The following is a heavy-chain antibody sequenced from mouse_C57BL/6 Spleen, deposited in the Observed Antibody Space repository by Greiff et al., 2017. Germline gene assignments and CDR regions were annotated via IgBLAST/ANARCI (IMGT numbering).Heavy chain of an antibody. J-gene: IGHJ4*01. Sequence: EAQLQQSGPELVKPGASVKISCKASGYTFTDYYMNWVKQSHGKSLEWIGDINPNNGGTSYNQKFKGKATLTVDKSSSTAYMELRSLTSEDSAVYYCAPLSSLYYAMDYWGQGTSVTVSS. V-gene: IGHV1-26*01. CDR3: APLSSLYYAMDY. D-gene: IGHD1-1*01. CDR1: GYTFTDYY. CDR2: INPNNGGT.